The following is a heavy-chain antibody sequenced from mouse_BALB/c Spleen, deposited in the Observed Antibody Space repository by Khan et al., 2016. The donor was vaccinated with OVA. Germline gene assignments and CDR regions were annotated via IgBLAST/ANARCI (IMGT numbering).Heavy chain of an antibody. Sequence: QVQLKQSGAELVRPGSSVKISCKASGYAFSSYWMNWVKQRPGQGLEWIGQIYPGDGDTNYNGKFKGKATLTADKSSSTAYMQLSSLTSEDSAVYFCARRFITTVVADGYAMDYWGQGTSVTVSS. J-gene: IGHJ4*01. CDR1: GYAFSSYW. CDR2: IYPGDGDT. V-gene: IGHV1-80*01. D-gene: IGHD1-1*01. CDR3: ARRFITTVVADGYAMDY.